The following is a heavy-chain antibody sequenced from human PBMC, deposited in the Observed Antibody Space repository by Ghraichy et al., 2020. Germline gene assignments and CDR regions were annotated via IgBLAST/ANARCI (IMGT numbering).Heavy chain of an antibody. CDR2: ISGSGGST. D-gene: IGHD2-2*01. Sequence: GGSLRLSCAASGFTFSSYAMSWVRQAPGKGLEWVSAISGSGGSTYYADSVKGRFTISRDNSKNTLYLQMNSLRAEDTAVYYCAKGDRYCSSTSCYADYYYGMDVWGQGTTVTVSS. J-gene: IGHJ6*02. CDR1: GFTFSSYA. V-gene: IGHV3-23*01. CDR3: AKGDRYCSSTSCYADYYYGMDV.